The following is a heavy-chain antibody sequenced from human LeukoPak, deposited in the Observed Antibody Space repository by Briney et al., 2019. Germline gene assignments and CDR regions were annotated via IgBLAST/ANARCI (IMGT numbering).Heavy chain of an antibody. D-gene: IGHD3-10*01. CDR2: ISSSSSYI. CDR3: AKDYSKTSYYGSGTYYRPNWFDP. Sequence: GGSLRLSCAASGFTFSSYSMNWVRQASGKGLEWVSSISSSSSYIYYADSVKGRFTISRDNSKNTLYLQMNSLRPDDTAVYYCAKDYSKTSYYGSGTYYRPNWFDPWGQGTLVTVSS. V-gene: IGHV3-21*01. J-gene: IGHJ5*02. CDR1: GFTFSSYS.